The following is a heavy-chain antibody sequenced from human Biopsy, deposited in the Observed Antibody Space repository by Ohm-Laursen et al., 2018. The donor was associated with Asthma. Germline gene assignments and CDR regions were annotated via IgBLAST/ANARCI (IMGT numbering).Heavy chain of an antibody. V-gene: IGHV1-18*01. D-gene: IGHD3-10*01. J-gene: IGHJ6*02. CDR2: ISVYNGNT. CDR3: ARAVDYSHYYGIDV. Sequence: ASVKVSCKTSGYSFNSAGITWVRQAPGQGLEWMGWISVYNGNTKVAQRLQDRVTMITDTSTSTAYMELRSLRSDDTAVYFCARAVDYSHYYGIDVWGQGTTVTVS. CDR1: GYSFNSAG.